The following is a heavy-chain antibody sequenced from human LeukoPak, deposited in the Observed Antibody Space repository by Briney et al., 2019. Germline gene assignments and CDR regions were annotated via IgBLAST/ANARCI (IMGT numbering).Heavy chain of an antibody. J-gene: IGHJ4*02. D-gene: IGHD3-9*01. CDR3: TRGYDSRY. Sequence: GGSLRLSCAASGFPFTTYAMNWVRQAPGKGPEWVAFIRLDGSNEQYADSVKGRFIISRDNSKNTLYMQMHSLTSDDTAVYYCTRGYDSRYWGQGTLVTVSS. CDR2: IRLDGSNE. CDR1: GFPFTTYA. V-gene: IGHV3-30*02.